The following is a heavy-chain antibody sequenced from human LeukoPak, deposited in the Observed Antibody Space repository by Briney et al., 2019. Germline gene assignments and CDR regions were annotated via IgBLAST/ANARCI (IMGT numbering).Heavy chain of an antibody. V-gene: IGHV3-23*01. CDR1: GFTFSSYS. CDR2: ISGSGGTT. J-gene: IGHJ5*02. D-gene: IGHD2-15*01. CDR3: VRGRLVVAANWFDP. Sequence: GGSLRLSCAASGFTFSSYSMNWVRQAPGKGLEWVSGISGSGGTTNYADSVKGRFTISRDNSKNTLHLQMNSLRDEDTAVYYCVRGRLVVAANWFDPWGQGTLVTVSS.